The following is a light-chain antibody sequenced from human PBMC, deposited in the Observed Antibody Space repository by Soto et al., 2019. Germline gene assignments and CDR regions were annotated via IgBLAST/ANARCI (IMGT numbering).Light chain of an antibody. J-gene: IGKJ2*01. Sequence: DIQLTQSPSFLSASVGDRVTITCRASQVISSYLAWYQQKPGKAPKLLIYAASTLQSGVPSRFSGTGSGTEFTLTISSLQPEDFSTYYCQQLNSYPYTFGQGTKLEIK. CDR2: AAS. CDR1: QVISSY. V-gene: IGKV1-9*01. CDR3: QQLNSYPYT.